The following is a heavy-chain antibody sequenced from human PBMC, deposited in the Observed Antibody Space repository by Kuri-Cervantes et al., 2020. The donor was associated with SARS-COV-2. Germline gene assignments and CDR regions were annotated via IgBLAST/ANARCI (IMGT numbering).Heavy chain of an antibody. Sequence: SETLSLTCAISGDSVSNNIGAWNWIRQSPERGLEWLGRTYYRSKWYNDYATSVQSRISINPDTSKNQSSLHLKSVTPEDTAVYYCAREVYCNGGSCYGDNWFDPWGQGTLVTVSS. CDR2: TYYRSKWYN. CDR3: AREVYCNGGSCYGDNWFDP. CDR1: GDSVSNNIGA. J-gene: IGHJ5*02. V-gene: IGHV6-1*01. D-gene: IGHD2-15*01.